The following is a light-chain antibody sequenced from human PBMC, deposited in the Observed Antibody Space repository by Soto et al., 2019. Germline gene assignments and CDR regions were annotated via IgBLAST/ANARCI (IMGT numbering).Light chain of an antibody. CDR2: DVS. CDR3: SSYTSSSTVV. J-gene: IGLJ3*02. CDR1: SSDVGGYNY. V-gene: IGLV2-14*03. Sequence: QSALTQPASVSGSPGQSITISCTGTSSDVGGYNYVSWYQQHPGKAPKLMIYDVSYRPSGVSNRLSGSKSGNTASLTISGLQADDEADYYFSSYTSSSTVVFGGGTKLTVL.